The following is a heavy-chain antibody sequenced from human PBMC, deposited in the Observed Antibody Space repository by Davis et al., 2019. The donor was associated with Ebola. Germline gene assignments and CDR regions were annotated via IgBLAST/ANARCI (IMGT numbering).Heavy chain of an antibody. CDR3: AKFTSHWLWSPYGLDV. V-gene: IGHV4-59*13. CDR1: GASIKSNN. D-gene: IGHD3-3*01. CDR2: IYNVGST. J-gene: IGHJ6*02. Sequence: PSETLSLTCTVSGASIKSNNWSWIRQPPGKGLEWIGYIYNVGSTDYNPSLESRVTTLFDTSKSQLSLKLTSVTAADTGVYYCAKFTSHWLWSPYGLDVWGRGTTVSVSS.